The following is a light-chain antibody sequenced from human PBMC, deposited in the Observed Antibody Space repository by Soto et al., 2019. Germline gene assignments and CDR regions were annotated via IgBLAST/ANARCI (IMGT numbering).Light chain of an antibody. CDR1: QSVSNK. CDR3: QQRSNWPPIT. V-gene: IGKV3-11*01. J-gene: IGKJ5*01. CDR2: DAS. Sequence: EIVLTQSPATLSLSPGERATLSCRASQSVSNKLAWYQQKPGQAPRLLIYDASNRATGIPARFSGSGSGTDFTLTITSLEPEEFAVYYCQQRSNWPPITFGQGTRLEIK.